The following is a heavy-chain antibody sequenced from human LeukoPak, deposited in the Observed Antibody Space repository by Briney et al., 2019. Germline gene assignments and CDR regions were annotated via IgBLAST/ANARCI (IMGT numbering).Heavy chain of an antibody. CDR3: AKEGVAAGCFDY. D-gene: IGHD6-13*01. V-gene: IGHV3-23*01. Sequence: PGRSLRLSCAAYGFTFSSYAMSWVRQAPGKGLEWVSAISGSGGSTYYADSVKGRFTISRDNSKNTLYLQMNSLRAEDTAVYYCAKEGVAAGCFDYWGQGTLVTVSS. CDR2: ISGSGGST. J-gene: IGHJ4*02. CDR1: GFTFSSYA.